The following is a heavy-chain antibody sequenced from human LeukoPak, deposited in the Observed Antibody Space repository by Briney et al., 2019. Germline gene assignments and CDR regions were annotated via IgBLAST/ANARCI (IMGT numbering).Heavy chain of an antibody. CDR3: ARGVGLHSGYVT. D-gene: IGHD5-12*01. CDR2: IYNSGST. Sequence: SETLSLTCSVSGGSFSSGDYYWTWIRQHPGMGLEWIGYIYNSGSTYYNPSLKSRVTISMDASKNQFSLNLSSVTAADTAVYYCARGVGLHSGYVTWGQGTLVTVSS. J-gene: IGHJ4*02. CDR1: GGSFSSGDYY. V-gene: IGHV4-31*03.